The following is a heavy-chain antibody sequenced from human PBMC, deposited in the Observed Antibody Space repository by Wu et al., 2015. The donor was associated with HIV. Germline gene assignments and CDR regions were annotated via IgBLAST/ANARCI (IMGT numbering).Heavy chain of an antibody. CDR1: GYTFTGYF. D-gene: IGHD3-22*01. CDR2: INPNSAYI. CDR3: ARSYYYDRSGYYYFDY. V-gene: IGHV1-2*02. J-gene: IGHJ4*02. Sequence: QVQLVQSGAEVKKPGASVKVSCKASGYTFTGYFMHWVRQAPGQGLEWMGWINPNSAYINYAQKFQGRVTITADESTSTAYMELSSLRSEDTAVYYCARSYYYDRSGYYYFDYWGQGTLVTVSS.